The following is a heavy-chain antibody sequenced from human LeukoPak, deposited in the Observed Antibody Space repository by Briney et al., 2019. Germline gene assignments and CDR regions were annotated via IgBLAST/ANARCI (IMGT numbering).Heavy chain of an antibody. CDR1: GFTLSSYN. CDR3: ARGVFN. CDR2: ISGSGGST. J-gene: IGHJ4*02. V-gene: IGHV3-23*01. D-gene: IGHD3-10*01. Sequence: GGSLRLSCAVSGFTLSSYNMNWVRQAPGKGLEWVSAISGSGGSTYYADSVRGRFTISRDNSKNTLFLQMNSLRVEDTAVYYCARGVFNWGQGTLVTVSS.